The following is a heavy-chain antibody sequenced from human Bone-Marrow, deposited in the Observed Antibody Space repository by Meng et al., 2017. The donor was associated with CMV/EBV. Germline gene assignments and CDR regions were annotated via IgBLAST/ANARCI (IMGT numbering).Heavy chain of an antibody. CDR3: AGAVPRGDV. Sequence: GGSLRLSCAASGFTFSSYWMHWVRQAPGKGLVWVSRINSDGSSTSYADSVKGRFTISRDNAQNSLYLYMNSLRADDTAVYYCAGAVPRGDVWGQGTTVTVSS. V-gene: IGHV3-74*01. CDR1: GFTFSSYW. CDR2: INSDGSST. J-gene: IGHJ6*02. D-gene: IGHD3-10*01.